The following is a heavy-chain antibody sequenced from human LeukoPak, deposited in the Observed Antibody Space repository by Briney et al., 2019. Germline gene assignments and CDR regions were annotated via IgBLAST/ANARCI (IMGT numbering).Heavy chain of an antibody. CDR2: IKQDGSEK. D-gene: IGHD2-15*01. CDR3: ARHFRVVVAANFDY. CDR1: GFIFTNYE. J-gene: IGHJ4*02. Sequence: GRSLRPSCAASGFIFTNYEMNWVRQAPGKGLEWVANIKQDGSEKYYVDSVKGRFTISRDNAKNSLYLQMNSLRAEDTAVYYCARHFRVVVAANFDYWGQGTLVTVSS. V-gene: IGHV3-7*01.